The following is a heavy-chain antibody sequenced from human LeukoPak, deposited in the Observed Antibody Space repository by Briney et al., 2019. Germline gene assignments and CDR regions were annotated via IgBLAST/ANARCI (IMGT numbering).Heavy chain of an antibody. CDR2: IIPILGIA. V-gene: IGHV1-69*04. D-gene: IGHD3-10*01. CDR1: GGTFSSYA. J-gene: IGHJ6*02. Sequence: SVKVSCKASGGTFSSYAISWVRQAPGQGLEWMGRIIPILGIANYAQKFQGRVTITADKSTSTAYMELCSLRSEDTAVYYCARWGSGSYRYYYYGMDVWGQGTTVTVSS. CDR3: ARWGSGSYRYYYYGMDV.